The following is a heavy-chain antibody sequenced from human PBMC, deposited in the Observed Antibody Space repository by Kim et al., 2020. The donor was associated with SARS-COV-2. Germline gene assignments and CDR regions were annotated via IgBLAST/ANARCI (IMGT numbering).Heavy chain of an antibody. CDR1: GFTFSSYG. CDR3: AMAMIPAGYYGMDV. V-gene: IGHV3-33*05. J-gene: IGHJ6*02. CDR2: ISYDGSNK. Sequence: GGSLRLSCAASGFTFSSYGMHWVRQAPGKGLEWVAVISYDGSNKYYADSVKGRFTISRDNSKNTLYLQMNSLRAEDTAVYYCAMAMIPAGYYGMDVWGQGTTVTVSS. D-gene: IGHD6-25*01.